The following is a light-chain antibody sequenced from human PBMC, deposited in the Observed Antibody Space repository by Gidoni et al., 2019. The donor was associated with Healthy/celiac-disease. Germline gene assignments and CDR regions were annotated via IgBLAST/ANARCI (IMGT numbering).Light chain of an antibody. J-gene: IGLJ1*01. CDR1: SSDVWSYNL. CDR3: CSYAGSSTFSYV. CDR2: EGS. V-gene: IGLV2-23*03. Sequence: QSALTQLATASGSAGQSSTIPCTGTSSDVWSYNLVSWYQQHPGKAPKLMIYEGSKRPSGVSNRFSGSRSGNTASLTISGLQAEDEADYYCCSYAGSSTFSYVFGTGTKVTVL.